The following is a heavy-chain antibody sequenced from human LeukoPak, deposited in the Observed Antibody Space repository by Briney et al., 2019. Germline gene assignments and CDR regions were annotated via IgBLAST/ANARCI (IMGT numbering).Heavy chain of an antibody. Sequence: SQTLSLTCAISGDSVSNNNAAWNWFRQSPSRGLEWLGRTYYRSRWFDDYAVSVKGRITIKPDTSKNQFSLQLNSVTPDDTAMYYCARVKDGYFGYWGQGTLVTIP. D-gene: IGHD5-24*01. V-gene: IGHV6-1*01. CDR1: GDSVSNNNAA. J-gene: IGHJ4*02. CDR3: ARVKDGYFGY. CDR2: TYYRSRWFD.